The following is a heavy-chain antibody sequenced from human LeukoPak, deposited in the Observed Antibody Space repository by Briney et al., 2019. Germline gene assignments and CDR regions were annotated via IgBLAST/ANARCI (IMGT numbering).Heavy chain of an antibody. V-gene: IGHV3-66*01. J-gene: IGHJ4*02. Sequence: PGGSLRLSCAASGFTVSSNYMSWVRQAPGKGLEWVSVIYSGGSTYYADSVKGRFTISRDNSKNTLYLQMNSLRAEDTAVYYCARDKRRYYYDSSGLDYWGQGTLVTVSS. D-gene: IGHD3-22*01. CDR2: IYSGGST. CDR1: GFTVSSNY. CDR3: ARDKRRYYYDSSGLDY.